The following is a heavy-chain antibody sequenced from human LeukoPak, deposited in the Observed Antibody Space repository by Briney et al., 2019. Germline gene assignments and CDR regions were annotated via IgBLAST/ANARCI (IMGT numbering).Heavy chain of an antibody. CDR3: ARGYCSGGTCYLVENWLDP. D-gene: IGHD2-15*01. J-gene: IGHJ5*02. V-gene: IGHV1-2*06. CDR1: GYTLTAYY. CDR2: INPNSGGT. Sequence: ASVKVSCKASGYTLTAYYIYGVRQATGQGVEWVGRINPNSGGTDYAQTFRGRVTMTRETSISTAYMELSRLRSEDTAVYYCARGYCSGGTCYLVENWLDPWGQGTLVTVSS.